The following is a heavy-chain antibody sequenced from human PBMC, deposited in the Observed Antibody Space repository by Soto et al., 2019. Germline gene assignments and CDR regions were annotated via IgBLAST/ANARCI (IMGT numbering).Heavy chain of an antibody. J-gene: IGHJ5*02. CDR3: ARTSYDSSGTAADP. CDR1: GGSISSGGNY. CDR2: IHYSGST. V-gene: IGHV4-31*03. Sequence: QVQLQESGPGLVKPSQTLSLTCTVSGGSISSGGNYWSWIRQHPGKGLEWIGYIHYSGSTCYNPSLKGRVTISVDTSKNQFSLKLSSVPAADTAVYYCARTSYDSSGTAADPWGQGTLVTVSS. D-gene: IGHD3-22*01.